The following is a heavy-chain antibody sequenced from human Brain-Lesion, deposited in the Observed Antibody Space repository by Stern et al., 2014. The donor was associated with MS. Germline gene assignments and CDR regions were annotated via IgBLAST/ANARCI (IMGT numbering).Heavy chain of an antibody. J-gene: IGHJ6*02. CDR2: LYQSGSA. CDR1: GASISNTQW. Sequence: MQLVESGPGLVKPSGTLSLTCAVSGASISNTQWWTWVRQSPGKGLEWIGGLYQSGSANYNPSLRSPVPLSVDRSKNSFSLKLNSVTAADTAVYYCERDPRRGGLSGYYHGMDVWGQGTTVTVSS. CDR3: ERDPRRGGLSGYYHGMDV. V-gene: IGHV4-4*02. D-gene: IGHD3-10*01.